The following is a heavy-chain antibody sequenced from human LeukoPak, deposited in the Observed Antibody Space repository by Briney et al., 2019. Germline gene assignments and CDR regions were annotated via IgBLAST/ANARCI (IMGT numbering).Heavy chain of an antibody. CDR3: AKWRGAYYYGSRLDY. CDR2: ISGSGGST. D-gene: IGHD3-10*01. V-gene: IGHV3-23*01. Sequence: RGSLRLSCAASGFTFSSSAMSWVRQVPGKGLEWVSAISGSGGSTYYADSVKGRFTISRDNSKNTLYLQMNSLRAEDTAVYYCAKWRGAYYYGSRLDYWGQGTLVTVSS. J-gene: IGHJ4*02. CDR1: GFTFSSSA.